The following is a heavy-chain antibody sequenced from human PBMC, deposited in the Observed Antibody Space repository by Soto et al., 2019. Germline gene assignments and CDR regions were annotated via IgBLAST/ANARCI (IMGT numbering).Heavy chain of an antibody. CDR3: ARRVKGQLLPYYYYGMDV. CDR1: GYSFTSYW. D-gene: IGHD2-2*01. J-gene: IGHJ6*02. CDR2: IYPGDSDT. Sequence: PGESLKISCKGSGYSFTSYWIGWVRQMPGKGLEWMGIIYPGDSDTRYSPSFQGQVTISADKSISTAYLQWSSLKASDTAMYYCARRVKGQLLPYYYYGMDVWAKGPRSPSP. V-gene: IGHV5-51*01.